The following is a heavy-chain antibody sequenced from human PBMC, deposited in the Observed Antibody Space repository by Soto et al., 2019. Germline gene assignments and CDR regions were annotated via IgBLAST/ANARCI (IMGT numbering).Heavy chain of an antibody. J-gene: IGHJ4*02. CDR3: VKDKWYNNTWYLDY. CDR2: IKQDGSES. CDR1: GFTFSDYT. Sequence: GGSLRLSCAASGFTFSDYTIHWVRQAPGKGLEWVANIKQDGSESNYADSVKGRFTISRDNAKNSLSLQMNSLRPEDTALYYCVKDKWYNNTWYLDYWGQGTLVTVSS. V-gene: IGHV3-7*03. D-gene: IGHD6-13*01.